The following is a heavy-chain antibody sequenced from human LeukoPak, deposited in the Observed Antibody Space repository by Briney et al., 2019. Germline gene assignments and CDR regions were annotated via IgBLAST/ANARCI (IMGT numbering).Heavy chain of an antibody. CDR3: ARGRISIAARYYYGMDV. D-gene: IGHD6-6*01. V-gene: IGHV4-34*01. CDR2: INHSGST. J-gene: IGHJ6*02. CDR1: GGSFSGYY. Sequence: PSETLSLTCAVYGGSFSGYYWSWIRQPPGKGPEWIGEINHSGSTNYNPSLKSRVTISVDTSKNQFSLKLSSVTAADTAVYYCARGRISIAARYYYGMDVWGQGTTVTVSS.